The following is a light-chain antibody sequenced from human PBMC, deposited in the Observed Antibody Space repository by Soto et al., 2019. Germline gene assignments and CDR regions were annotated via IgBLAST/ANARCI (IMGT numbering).Light chain of an antibody. Sequence: EIVLTQSPATLSLSQGETATLSSRASQTITTALAWYQQKPGQPPRLLIYAASNRATGIPGRFSGSGSGTDFTLTSSRLEHDDFVVYYCQQRHRWPLTFGQGTKVEIK. CDR2: AAS. J-gene: IGKJ1*01. CDR3: QQRHRWPLT. CDR1: QTITTA. V-gene: IGKV3-11*01.